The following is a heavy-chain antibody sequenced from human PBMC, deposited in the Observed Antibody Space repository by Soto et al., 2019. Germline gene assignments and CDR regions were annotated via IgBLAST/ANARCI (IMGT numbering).Heavy chain of an antibody. CDR3: AQGIAAVGFDY. CDR1: GFTFSSYW. Sequence: EVQLVESGGGLVQPGGSLILSCAASGFTFSSYWMHWVRQATGKGLEWVSRINSDGSSTSYADSVKGRFTISRDNAKNTLYLQMNSLRAEDTAVYYCAQGIAAVGFDYWGQGTLVTVSS. V-gene: IGHV3-74*01. CDR2: INSDGSST. J-gene: IGHJ4*02. D-gene: IGHD6-13*01.